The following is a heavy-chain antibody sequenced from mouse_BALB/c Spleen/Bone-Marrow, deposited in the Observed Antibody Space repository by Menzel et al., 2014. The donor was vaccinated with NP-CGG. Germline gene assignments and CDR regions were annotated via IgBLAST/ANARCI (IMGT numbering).Heavy chain of an antibody. CDR2: IRNKANGYTT. CDR1: GFTFTDYF. Sequence: DVMLVESGGGLVQPGGSLRLSCATSGFTFTDYFMTWVRQPPGKALEWLGFIRNKANGYTTEYSASVKGRFTISRNNSQSILYLQMNPLRAEDSATYYCARGYYDDYWGQGTTLTVSS. D-gene: IGHD2-4*01. CDR3: ARGYYDDY. V-gene: IGHV7-3*02. J-gene: IGHJ2*01.